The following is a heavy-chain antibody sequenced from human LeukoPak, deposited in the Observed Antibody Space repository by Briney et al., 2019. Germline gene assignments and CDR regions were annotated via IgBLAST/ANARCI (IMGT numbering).Heavy chain of an antibody. J-gene: IGHJ4*02. V-gene: IGHV5-51*01. CDR1: GYSFTSYW. CDR2: IYPGGSDT. Sequence: PGESLKISCKGSGYSFTSYWIGWVRQMPGKGLEWMGIIYPGGSDTRYSPSFQGQVTISADKSISTAYLQWSSLKASDTAMYYCARSLGYCSSTSCYRTDFDYWGQGTLVTVSS. D-gene: IGHD2-2*02. CDR3: ARSLGYCSSTSCYRTDFDY.